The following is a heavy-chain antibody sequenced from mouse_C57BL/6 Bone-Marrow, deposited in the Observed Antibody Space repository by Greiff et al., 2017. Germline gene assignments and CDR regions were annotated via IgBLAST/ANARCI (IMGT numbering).Heavy chain of an antibody. CDR1: GYAFSSYW. CDR3: ARDGLDDYDVWFAY. V-gene: IGHV1-80*01. D-gene: IGHD2-4*01. J-gene: IGHJ3*01. Sequence: QVQLKESGAELVKPGASVKISCKASGYAFSSYWMNWVKQRPGKGLEWIGQIYPGDGDTNYNGKFKGKATLTADKSSSTAYMQLSSLTSEDAAVYFCARDGLDDYDVWFAYWGQGTLVTVSA. CDR2: IYPGDGDT.